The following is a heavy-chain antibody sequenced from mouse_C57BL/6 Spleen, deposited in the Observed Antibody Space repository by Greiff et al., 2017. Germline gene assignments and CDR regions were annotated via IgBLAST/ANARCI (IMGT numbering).Heavy chain of an antibody. CDR3: ARFNSNYASYFDY. D-gene: IGHD2-5*01. V-gene: IGHV1-18*01. J-gene: IGHJ2*01. Sequence: EVQLQQSGPELVKPGASVKIPCKASGYTFTDYNMDWVKQSHGKSLEWIGDINPNNGGTIYNQKFKGKATLTVDKSSSTAYMELRSLTSEDTAVYYCARFNSNYASYFDYWGQGTTLTVSS. CDR2: INPNNGGT. CDR1: GYTFTDYN.